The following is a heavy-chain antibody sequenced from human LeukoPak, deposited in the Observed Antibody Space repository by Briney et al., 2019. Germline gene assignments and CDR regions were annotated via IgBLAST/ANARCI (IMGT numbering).Heavy chain of an antibody. Sequence: NPSGTLSLTCAVSGSSISSSNWWSWVRQPPGKGLEWIGEIYHSGSTNYNPSLKSRVTISVDKSKNQFSLKLSSVTAADTAVYYCARDQSYDFWSGYSSRYYYYGMDVWGQGTTVTVSS. CDR2: IYHSGST. V-gene: IGHV4-4*02. CDR1: GSSISSSNW. D-gene: IGHD3-3*01. CDR3: ARDQSYDFWSGYSSRYYYYGMDV. J-gene: IGHJ6*02.